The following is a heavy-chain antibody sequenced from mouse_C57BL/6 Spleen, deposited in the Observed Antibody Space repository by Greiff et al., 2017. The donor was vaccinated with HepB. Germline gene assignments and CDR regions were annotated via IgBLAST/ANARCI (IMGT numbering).Heavy chain of an antibody. CDR3: TREGGPDYFDY. J-gene: IGHJ2*01. Sequence: QVQLQQSGAELVRPGASVTLSCKASGYTFTDYEMHWVKQTPVHGLEWIGAIDPETGGTAYNQKFKGKAILTADKSSSTAYMELRSLTSEDSAVYYCTREGGPDYFDYWGQGTTLTVSS. CDR2: IDPETGGT. CDR1: GYTFTDYE. V-gene: IGHV1-15*01.